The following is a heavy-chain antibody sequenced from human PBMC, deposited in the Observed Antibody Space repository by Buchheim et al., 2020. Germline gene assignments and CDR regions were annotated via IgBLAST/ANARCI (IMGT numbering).Heavy chain of an antibody. CDR2: IKEDGSEK. D-gene: IGHD6-19*01. CDR1: GFTFSSYW. Sequence: EVQLVESGGGLVQPGGSLRLSCAASGFTFSSYWISWVRQAPGKGLEWVANIKEDGSEKYYVDSRKGRFTISRDNCKSSLYLQMNSLRAEDTAVYYCARDRGWLQFDYWGQGTL. V-gene: IGHV3-7*01. J-gene: IGHJ4*02. CDR3: ARDRGWLQFDY.